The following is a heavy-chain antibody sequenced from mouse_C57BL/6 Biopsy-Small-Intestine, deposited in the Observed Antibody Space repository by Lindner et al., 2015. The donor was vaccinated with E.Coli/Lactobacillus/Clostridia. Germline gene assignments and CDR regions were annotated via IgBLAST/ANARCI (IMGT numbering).Heavy chain of an antibody. V-gene: IGHV1-55*01. CDR3: ATTPNLAPHYYFDH. D-gene: IGHD1-2*01. J-gene: IGHJ2*01. CDR2: ISPVFDTV. CDR1: GDTVSNYA. Sequence: SVKVSCKASGDTVSNYAFSWVRQAPGQGLEWMGGISPVFDTVNYAPKFQGRVTISADKSSSTVYLEVRSLRYDDTAVYYCATTPNLAPHYYFDHW.